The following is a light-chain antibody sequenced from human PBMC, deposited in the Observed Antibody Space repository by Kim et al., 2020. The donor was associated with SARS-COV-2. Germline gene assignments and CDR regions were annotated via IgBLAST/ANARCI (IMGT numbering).Light chain of an antibody. CDR2: GAS. CDR1: QSVSSSY. Sequence: PGERVTLSCRASQSVSSSYLTWYQQKPGQAPRLLIYGASTRATSIPARFSGSGSGTDFTLTISSLQPEDFAVYYCQQDYNLPPWYTFGQGTKLEI. CDR3: QQDYNLPPWYT. J-gene: IGKJ2*01. V-gene: IGKV3D-7*01.